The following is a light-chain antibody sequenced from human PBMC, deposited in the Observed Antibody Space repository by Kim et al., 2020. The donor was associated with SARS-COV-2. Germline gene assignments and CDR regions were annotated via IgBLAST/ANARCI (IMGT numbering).Light chain of an antibody. CDR3: AAWDDSLNGVV. CDR2: SNN. V-gene: IGLV1-44*01. J-gene: IGLJ2*01. Sequence: QSVLTQPPSASGTPGQRVTISCSGSSSNIGSNAVNWNQQLPGTAPKLLIYSNNQRPSGVPDRFSGSKSGTSASLAISGLQSEDEADYYCAAWDDSLNGVVFGGGTQLTVL. CDR1: SSNIGSNA.